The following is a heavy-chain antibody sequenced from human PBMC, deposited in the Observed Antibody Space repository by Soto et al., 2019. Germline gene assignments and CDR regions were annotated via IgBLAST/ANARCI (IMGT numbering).Heavy chain of an antibody. D-gene: IGHD3-22*01. CDR2: ISAYDGNT. J-gene: IGHJ3*02. CDR3: ARGGYYYDSSDIQPHDAFDI. CDR1: GYTFTSYG. V-gene: IGHV1-18*01. Sequence: QVQLVQSGAEVKKPGASVKVSCKASGYTFTSYGISWVRQAPGQGLEWMGWISAYDGNTNYAQKLQGRVTMTTDTPTSTAYMDLCSLRSDDTAVYYCARGGYYYDSSDIQPHDAFDIWGQGTIVTVSS.